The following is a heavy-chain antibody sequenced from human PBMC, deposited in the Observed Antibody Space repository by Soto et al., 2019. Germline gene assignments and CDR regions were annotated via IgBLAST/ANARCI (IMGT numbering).Heavy chain of an antibody. CDR2: IKQDGSEK. D-gene: IGHD3-3*01. CDR1: GFTFSSYW. J-gene: IGHJ6*02. V-gene: IGHV3-7*03. CDR3: AREVRVLEWLLYYYYYGMDV. Sequence: GGSLRLSCAASGFTFSSYWMSWVRQAPGKGLERVANIKQDGSEKYYVDSVKGRFTISRDNAKNSLYLQMNSLRAEDTAVYYCAREVRVLEWLLYYYYYGMDVWGQGTTVTVSS.